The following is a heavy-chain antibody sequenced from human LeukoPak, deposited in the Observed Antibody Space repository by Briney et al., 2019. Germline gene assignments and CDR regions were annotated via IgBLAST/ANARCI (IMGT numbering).Heavy chain of an antibody. CDR2: IKHDGSEK. CDR3: ARAAAGRAYYHYGMDV. V-gene: IGHV3-7*03. CDR1: GFSFNSDW. D-gene: IGHD6-13*01. J-gene: IGHJ6*02. Sequence: GGSLRLSCAASGFSFNSDWMDWVRQAPGKGLEWVANIKHDGSEKNCLDSVKGRFTISRDNSKNTLDLQMNSLRAEDTAVYYCARAAAGRAYYHYGMDVWGQGTTVTVSS.